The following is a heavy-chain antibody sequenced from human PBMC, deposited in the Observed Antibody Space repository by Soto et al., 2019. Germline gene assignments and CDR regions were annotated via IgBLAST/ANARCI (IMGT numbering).Heavy chain of an antibody. J-gene: IGHJ5*02. CDR2: IIPILGIA. D-gene: IGHD3-3*01. CDR3: ARGTSITIFGVVIDPNWFDP. CDR1: GGTFSSYT. V-gene: IGHV1-69*02. Sequence: SVKVSCKASGGTFSSYTISWVRQAPGQGLEWMGRIIPILGIANYAQKFQGRVTITADKSTSTAYMELSSLRSEDTAVYYCARGTSITIFGVVIDPNWFDPWGQGTLVTVSS.